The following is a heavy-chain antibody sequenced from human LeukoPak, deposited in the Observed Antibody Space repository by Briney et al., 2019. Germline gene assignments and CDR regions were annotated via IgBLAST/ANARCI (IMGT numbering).Heavy chain of an antibody. J-gene: IGHJ4*02. CDR1: GFTFSTYG. CDR3: AKDADISVELVVITSFDS. CDR2: ISGSGTRT. V-gene: IGHV3-23*01. Sequence: PGGSLRLSCAASGFTFSTYGMNWVRQTPGKGLEWVSAISGSGTRTYHANSVKGRFTISRDNSKNMLYLQMNSLRAEDTGLYYCAKDADISVELVVITSFDSWGQGTLVTVSS. D-gene: IGHD3-22*01.